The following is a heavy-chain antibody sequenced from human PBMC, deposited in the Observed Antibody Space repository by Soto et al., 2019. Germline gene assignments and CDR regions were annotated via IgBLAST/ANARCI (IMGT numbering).Heavy chain of an antibody. CDR3: ARGKITVTGGLDY. CDR1: GGSLSGYY. Sequence: QVQLQQWGAGLLKPSETLSLTCAVYGGSLSGYYWSWIRQSPGKGLEWIGEINHSGSTNYNPSPKSRVSLSRDTSQDQFPLTLGTVTAADTAIYYCARGKITVTGGLDYWGQGTLVTVSS. CDR2: INHSGST. J-gene: IGHJ4*02. D-gene: IGHD4-4*01. V-gene: IGHV4-34*01.